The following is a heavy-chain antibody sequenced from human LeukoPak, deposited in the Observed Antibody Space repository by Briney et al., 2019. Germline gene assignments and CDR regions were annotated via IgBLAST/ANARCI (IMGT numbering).Heavy chain of an antibody. CDR3: ALVGATGGFDY. D-gene: IGHD1-26*01. CDR1: GGTFSSYA. Sequence: GASVKVSCKASGGTFSSYAISWVRQAPGQGLEWMGGIIPIFGTANYAQKFQGRDTITADESTSTAYMELSSLRSEDTAVYYCALVGATGGFDYWGQGTLVTVSS. V-gene: IGHV1-69*13. CDR2: IIPIFGTA. J-gene: IGHJ4*02.